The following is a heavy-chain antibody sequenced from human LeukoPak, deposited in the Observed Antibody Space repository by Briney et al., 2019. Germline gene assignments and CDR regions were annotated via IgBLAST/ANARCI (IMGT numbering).Heavy chain of an antibody. CDR3: PRIRPQFRLRELSFDS. V-gene: IGHV4-59*03. J-gene: IGHJ4*02. Sequence: TESLSLTRTVSVDFLRVSYWRWVRQSPGRGLEWVAYIYSIGPTTNYNPSLRGRVTQQRETPKHQISVSLNSVTAAATPVYFCPRIRPQFRLRELSFDSWGQGGLVTVSS. CDR1: VDFLRVSY. CDR2: IYSIGPTT. D-gene: IGHD3-16*02.